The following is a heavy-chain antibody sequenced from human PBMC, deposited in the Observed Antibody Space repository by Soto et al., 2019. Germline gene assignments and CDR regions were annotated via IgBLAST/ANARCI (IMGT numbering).Heavy chain of an antibody. Sequence: QVQLVESGGGVVQPGTSLRVSCVGSGFTFRSYVIHWVRQAPGKGLEWVALTSYDGSDKYYGDSVRGRFTISTDNSRNTVDLQMETLRLEDTALYYCPRWGTTGGLDVWGQGTLVSVSS. CDR3: PRWGTTGGLDV. D-gene: IGHD3-16*01. CDR1: GFTFRSYV. CDR2: TSYDGSDK. V-gene: IGHV3-30*19. J-gene: IGHJ1*01.